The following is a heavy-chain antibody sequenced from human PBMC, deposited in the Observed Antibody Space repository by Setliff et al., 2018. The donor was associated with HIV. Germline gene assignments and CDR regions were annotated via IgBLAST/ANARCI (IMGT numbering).Heavy chain of an antibody. CDR3: ARLSGGMVPNY. CDR1: GGSISSHY. D-gene: IGHD3-10*01. J-gene: IGHJ4*02. Sequence: SENLSLTCTVSGGSISSHYWSWIRQPPGKGLEWIGSVYYSGSTNYNPSLKSRITIPLDTSKNQISLRLSSVTAADTAVYYCARLSGGMVPNYWGQGTLVTVSS. CDR2: VYYSGST. V-gene: IGHV4-59*08.